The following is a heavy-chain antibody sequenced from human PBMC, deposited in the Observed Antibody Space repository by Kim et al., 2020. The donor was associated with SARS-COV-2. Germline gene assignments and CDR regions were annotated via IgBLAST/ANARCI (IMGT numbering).Heavy chain of an antibody. CDR3: ARDIYVSQSYPLNY. V-gene: IGHV7-4-1*02. Sequence: ASVKVSCKASGYTFTTYAICWLRRAPGQGPEWMGWIDTNTGNPTYVQGFRGRFVFSVDTSVSTAYLEISSLNIEDTAVYYCARDIYVSQSYPLNYWGQGTLVTVSS. CDR2: IDTNTGNP. J-gene: IGHJ4*02. D-gene: IGHD3-10*01. CDR1: GYTFTTYA.